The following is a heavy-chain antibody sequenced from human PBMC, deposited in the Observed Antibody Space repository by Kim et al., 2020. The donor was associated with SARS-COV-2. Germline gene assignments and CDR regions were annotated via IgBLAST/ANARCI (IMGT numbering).Heavy chain of an antibody. CDR1: GYTFTDYA. CDR2: INTNTGNP. Sequence: ASVKVSCKASGYTFTDYAVKWVRQAPGQGLEWMGWINTNTGNPTYAQGFTGRFVFSFDTSVSTAYLQISSLKAEDTAVYYCARPRRFCTGDTCYSSFDYWGQGTLVTVSS. CDR3: ARPRRFCTGDTCYSSFDY. J-gene: IGHJ4*02. V-gene: IGHV7-4-1*02. D-gene: IGHD2-8*02.